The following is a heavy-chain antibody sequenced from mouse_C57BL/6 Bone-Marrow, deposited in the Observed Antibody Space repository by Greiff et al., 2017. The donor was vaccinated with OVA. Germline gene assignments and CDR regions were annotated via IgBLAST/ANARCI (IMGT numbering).Heavy chain of an antibody. CDR2: IYPRDGST. CDR1: GYTFTDHT. J-gene: IGHJ2*01. CDR3: ARREGSYSNYGYFDY. Sequence: QVQLQQSDAELVKPGASVKISCKVSGYTFTDHTIHWMKQRPEQGLEWIGYIYPRDGSTKYNEKFKGKATLTADKSSSTAYMELRSLTSEDSAVYFCARREGSYSNYGYFDYWGQGTTLTVSS. V-gene: IGHV1-78*01. D-gene: IGHD2-5*01.